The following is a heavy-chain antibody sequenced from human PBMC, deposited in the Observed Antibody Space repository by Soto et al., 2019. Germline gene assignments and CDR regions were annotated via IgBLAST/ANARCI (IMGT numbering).Heavy chain of an antibody. CDR1: GFTFSSYG. D-gene: IGHD3-3*01. Sequence: PGGSLRLSCAASGFTFSSYGMHWVRQAPGKGLEWVAVIWYDGSNKYYADSVKGRFTISRDNSKNTLYLQMNSLRAEDTAVYYCARGRPAYDFWSGYYTPRVDWFDPWGQGTLVTVSS. CDR2: IWYDGSNK. J-gene: IGHJ5*02. CDR3: ARGRPAYDFWSGYYTPRVDWFDP. V-gene: IGHV3-33*01.